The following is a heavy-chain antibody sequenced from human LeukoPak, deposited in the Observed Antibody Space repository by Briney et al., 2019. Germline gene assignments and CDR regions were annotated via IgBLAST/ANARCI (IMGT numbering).Heavy chain of an antibody. CDR2: IRH. CDR1: GFTFSSYG. CDR3: AREDEYYYDSSGYFYWFDP. D-gene: IGHD3-22*01. Sequence: SGGSLRLSCAASGFTFSSYGMHWVRQAPGKGLEWVAVIRHVKGRFTISRDNSKNTVYLQMNSLRAEDTAVYYCAREDEYYYDSSGYFYWFDPWGQGTLVTVSS. J-gene: IGHJ5*02. V-gene: IGHV3-33*08.